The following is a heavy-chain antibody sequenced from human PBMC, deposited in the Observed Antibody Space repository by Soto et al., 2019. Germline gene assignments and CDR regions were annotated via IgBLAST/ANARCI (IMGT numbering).Heavy chain of an antibody. V-gene: IGHV3-33*01. Sequence: QGQLVESGGGVVQPGRSLRLSCAASGFTFTDYAMHWVRQAPDKGLEWVAIIWYDGSNIYYADSVKGRLTISRDNSKNTLYLQMNSLRAEDTAVYYCAREKFGDDFDYWGQGTLVTVSS. CDR2: IWYDGSNI. CDR1: GFTFTDYA. D-gene: IGHD2-21*02. CDR3: AREKFGDDFDY. J-gene: IGHJ4*02.